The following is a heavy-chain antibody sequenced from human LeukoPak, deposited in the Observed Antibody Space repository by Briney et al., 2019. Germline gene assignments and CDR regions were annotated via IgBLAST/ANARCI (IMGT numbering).Heavy chain of an antibody. D-gene: IGHD3-22*01. CDR3: ARDEFRGSYYYDSSGYPVDY. CDR1: GGSISSSSYY. V-gene: IGHV4-39*07. J-gene: IGHJ4*02. Sequence: SETLSLTCTVSGGSISSSSYYWGWIRQPPGKGLEWIGSIYYSGSTYYNPSLKSRVTISVDTSKNQFSLKLSSVTAADTAVYYCARDEFRGSYYYDSSGYPVDYWGQGTLVTVSS. CDR2: IYYSGST.